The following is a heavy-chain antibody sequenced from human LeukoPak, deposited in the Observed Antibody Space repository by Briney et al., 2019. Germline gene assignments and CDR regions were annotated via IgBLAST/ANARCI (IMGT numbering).Heavy chain of an antibody. Sequence: CXXSXYTFTNYGISWVRQAPGQGLEWMGWISTNNGNTNYAQKLQGRVTITTDTSTRTAYMEVRRLRAKETAVYYCAIRYQFSSGYFDYWGQGTLVTVSS. D-gene: IGHD6-19*01. CDR1: XYTFTNYG. CDR2: ISTNNGNT. J-gene: IGHJ4*02. V-gene: IGHV1-18*01. CDR3: AIRYQFSSGYFDY.